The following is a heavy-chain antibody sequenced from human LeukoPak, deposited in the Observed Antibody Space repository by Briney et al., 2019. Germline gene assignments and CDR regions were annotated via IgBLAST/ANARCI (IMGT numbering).Heavy chain of an antibody. Sequence: ASVKVSCKASGYTFTGYYMHRVRQAPGQGLEWMGWINPNSGGTNYAQKFQGRVTMTRDTSISTAYMELSRLRSDDTAVYYCARGTARKQLVHWFDPWGQGTLVTVSS. CDR1: GYTFTGYY. CDR3: ARGTARKQLVHWFDP. CDR2: INPNSGGT. V-gene: IGHV1-2*02. J-gene: IGHJ5*02. D-gene: IGHD6-6*01.